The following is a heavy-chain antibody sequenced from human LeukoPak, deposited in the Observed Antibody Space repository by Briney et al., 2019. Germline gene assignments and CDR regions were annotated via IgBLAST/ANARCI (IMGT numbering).Heavy chain of an antibody. D-gene: IGHD5-18*01. CDR2: IYYSGYT. CDR3: ARHRRAREQLYYMDV. J-gene: IGHJ6*03. CDR1: GGSISSSNYY. V-gene: IGHV4-39*01. Sequence: SETLSLTCTVSGGSISSSNYYWGWIRQPPGKGLEWIGSIYYSGYTYYNPSVESRVTISVDTSKNQFSLKLSSVTAADTAVYYCARHRRAREQLYYMDVWGKGTTVTISS.